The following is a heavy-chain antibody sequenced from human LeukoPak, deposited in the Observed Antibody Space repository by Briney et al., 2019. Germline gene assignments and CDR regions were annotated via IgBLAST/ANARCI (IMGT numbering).Heavy chain of an antibody. CDR3: ASVGGGSSGLDY. CDR1: GYTFTGYY. CDR2: INPNSGVT. J-gene: IGHJ4*02. Sequence: VKVSCKASGYTFTGYYIHWVRQAPGQGLEWMGWINPNSGVTNYAQKLQGRVTMTTDTSTSTAYMELRSLRSDDTAVYYCASVGGGSSGLDYWGQGTLVTVSS. D-gene: IGHD6-13*01. V-gene: IGHV1-2*02.